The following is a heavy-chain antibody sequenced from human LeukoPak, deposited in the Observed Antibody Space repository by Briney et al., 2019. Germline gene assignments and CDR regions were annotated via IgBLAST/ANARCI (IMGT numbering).Heavy chain of an antibody. CDR3: ARALQWLVTNWFDP. Sequence: SETLSLTCAVYGGSFSGYYWSWIRQPPGKGLGWIGEINHSGSTSYNPSLKSRVTISVDTSKNQFSLKLSSVTAADTAVYYCARALQWLVTNWFDPWGQGTLVTVSS. CDR1: GGSFSGYY. D-gene: IGHD6-19*01. CDR2: INHSGST. V-gene: IGHV4-34*01. J-gene: IGHJ5*02.